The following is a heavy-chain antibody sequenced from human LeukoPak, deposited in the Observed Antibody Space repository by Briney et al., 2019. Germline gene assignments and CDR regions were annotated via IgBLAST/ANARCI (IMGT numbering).Heavy chain of an antibody. D-gene: IGHD3-16*02. CDR1: GYSISSGYY. V-gene: IGHV4-61*01. CDR2: IYYSGST. J-gene: IGHJ3*02. Sequence: SETLSLTCTVSGYSISSGYYWGWIRQPPGKGLEWIGYIYYSGSTNYNPSLKSRVTISVDTSKNQFSLKLSSVTAADTAVYYCARGRRGSYRPEDAFDIWGQGTMVTVSS. CDR3: ARGRRGSYRPEDAFDI.